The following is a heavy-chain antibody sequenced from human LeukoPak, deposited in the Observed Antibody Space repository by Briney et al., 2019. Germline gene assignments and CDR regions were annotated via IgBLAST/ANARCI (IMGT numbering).Heavy chain of an antibody. CDR1: GFTFSSYS. CDR3: ARGSTYYDSSGQVPFDY. CDR2: ISGSSSTI. V-gene: IGHV3-48*01. J-gene: IGHJ4*02. D-gene: IGHD3-22*01. Sequence: GGSLRLSCAASGFTFSSYSMNWVRQAPGKGLEWGSSISGSSSTIYYADSVKGRFTISRDNGKNTLYLQMNSLRAEDTAVYYCARGSTYYDSSGQVPFDYWGQGTLVTVSS.